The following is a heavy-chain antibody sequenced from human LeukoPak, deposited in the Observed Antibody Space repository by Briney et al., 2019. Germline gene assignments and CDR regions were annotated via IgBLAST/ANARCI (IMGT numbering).Heavy chain of an antibody. D-gene: IGHD3-22*01. Sequence: SETLSLTCTVSRCSISSYYWTWIRQPAGKGLEWIGRIYTSGSTNYNPSLKSRVTMSVDTSKNQFSLKLSSVTAADTAVYYCARDGSPITMIAPFDYWGQGTLVTVSS. CDR3: ARDGSPITMIAPFDY. CDR1: RCSISSYY. CDR2: IYTSGST. V-gene: IGHV4-4*07. J-gene: IGHJ4*02.